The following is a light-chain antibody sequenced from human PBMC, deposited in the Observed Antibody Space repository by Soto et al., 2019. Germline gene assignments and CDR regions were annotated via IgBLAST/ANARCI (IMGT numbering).Light chain of an antibody. CDR2: GAS. V-gene: IGKV3-15*01. CDR3: QQYNGWPPRT. Sequence: EIVMTQSPATLSVSPGERATLSCRASQSVSSNLAWYQQKPGQAPRLLIYGASTRATGVPARSSGSGSGTEFTLTISSLQSEAFAVYYCQQYNGWPPRTFGQGTKVEIK. J-gene: IGKJ1*01. CDR1: QSVSSN.